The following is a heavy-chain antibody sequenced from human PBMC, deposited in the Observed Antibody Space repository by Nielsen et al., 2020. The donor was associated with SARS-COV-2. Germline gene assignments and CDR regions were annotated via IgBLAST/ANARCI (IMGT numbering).Heavy chain of an antibody. V-gene: IGHV4-30-4*01. J-gene: IGHJ3*02. CDR2: IYYSGST. CDR1: GGSINSGDYY. D-gene: IGHD3-10*01. CDR3: ASGPRYGSGSYYAFDI. Sequence: SETLSLTCTVSGGSINSGDYYWSWIRQPPGKGLEWIGYIYYSGSTYYNPSLKSRITISVDTSKNQFSLKLSSVTAADTAVYYCASGPRYGSGSYYAFDIWGQGTMVTVSS.